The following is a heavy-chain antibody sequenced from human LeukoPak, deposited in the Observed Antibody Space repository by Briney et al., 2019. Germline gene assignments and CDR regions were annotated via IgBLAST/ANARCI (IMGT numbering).Heavy chain of an antibody. CDR2: ISAYNGNT. CDR3: ARDHGSSGQLFDY. V-gene: IGHV1-18*01. D-gene: IGHD6-25*01. J-gene: IGHJ4*02. Sequence: GASVKVSCKASGYTFTTYGFSWVRQAPGQGLEWMGWISAYNGNTNYLQKLLGRITMTTDTSTNTAYMELRSLTSDDTAVYYCARDHGSSGQLFDYWGQGTLVTVSS. CDR1: GYTFTTYG.